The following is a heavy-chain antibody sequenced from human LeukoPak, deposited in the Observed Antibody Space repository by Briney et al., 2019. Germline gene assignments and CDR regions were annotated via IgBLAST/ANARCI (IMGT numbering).Heavy chain of an antibody. CDR1: GGSISFSTSH. Sequence: SETLSLICTVSGGSISFSTSHWAWIRQPPGKGPEWIGSIYYRGSTYYNPSLASRLTISVDTSKNQFSLKLRSLTAADTAVYYCARGEQVNWFDPWGQGALVIVSS. CDR2: IYYRGST. V-gene: IGHV4-39*01. CDR3: ARGEQVNWFDP. J-gene: IGHJ5*02. D-gene: IGHD1-26*01.